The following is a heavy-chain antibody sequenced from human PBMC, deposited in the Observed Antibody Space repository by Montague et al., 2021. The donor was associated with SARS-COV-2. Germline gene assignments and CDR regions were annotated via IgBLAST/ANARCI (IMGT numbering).Heavy chain of an antibody. CDR2: IFYTGMT. J-gene: IGHJ5*02. CDR1: SDSLTTTSYY. D-gene: IGHD5-24*01. V-gene: IGHV4-31*03. CDR3: ARLSQFAWFDP. Sequence: TLSLTCTVSSDSLTTTSYYWSWIRLHPGKGLQWIGNIFYTGMTFFNPSLKSRLTTSVDTSQNQFSLRLTSVTAADTAVYYCARLSQFAWFDPWGQGTLVTVSS.